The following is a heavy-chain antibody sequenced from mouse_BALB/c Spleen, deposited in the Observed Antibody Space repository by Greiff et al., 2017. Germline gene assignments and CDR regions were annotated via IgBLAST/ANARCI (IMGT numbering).Heavy chain of an antibody. CDR1: GFSLTSYG. CDR3: ARHRPITTVVATEGYFDV. V-gene: IGHV2-6-2*01. J-gene: IGHJ1*01. D-gene: IGHD1-1*01. CDR2: IWSDGST. Sequence: VQLKQSGPDLVAPSQSLSITCTVSGFSLTSYGVHWVRQPPGKGLEWLVVIWSDGSTTYNSALKSRLSISKDNSKSQVFLKMNSLQTDDTAMYYCARHRPITTVVATEGYFDVWGAGTTVTVSS.